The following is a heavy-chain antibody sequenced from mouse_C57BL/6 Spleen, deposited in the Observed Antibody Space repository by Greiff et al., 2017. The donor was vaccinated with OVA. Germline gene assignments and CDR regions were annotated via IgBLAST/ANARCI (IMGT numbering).Heavy chain of an antibody. J-gene: IGHJ1*03. CDR2: FYPGSGSI. Sequence: VQLQQSGAELVKPGASVKLSCKASGYTFTEYTIHWVKQRSGQGLEWIGWFYPGSGSIKYNEKFKDKATLTADKSSSTVYMELSRLTSEDSAVYFCARHEEVYYYGSIYGYFDVWGTGTTVTVSS. CDR3: ARHEEVYYYGSIYGYFDV. V-gene: IGHV1-62-2*01. D-gene: IGHD1-1*01. CDR1: GYTFTEYT.